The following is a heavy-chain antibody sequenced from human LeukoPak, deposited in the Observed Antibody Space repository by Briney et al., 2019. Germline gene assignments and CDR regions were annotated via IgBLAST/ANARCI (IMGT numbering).Heavy chain of an antibody. CDR2: ISSSGSTI. CDR3: AGAHNWKYGTFDY. D-gene: IGHD1-7*01. J-gene: IGHJ4*02. V-gene: IGHV3-48*03. CDR1: GFTFSSYE. Sequence: PGGSLRLSCAASGFTFSSYEMNWVRQAPGKGLEWVSYISSSGSTIYYADSVKGRFTISRDNAKNSLYLQMNSLRAEDTAVYYCAGAHNWKYGTFDYWGQGTLVTVSS.